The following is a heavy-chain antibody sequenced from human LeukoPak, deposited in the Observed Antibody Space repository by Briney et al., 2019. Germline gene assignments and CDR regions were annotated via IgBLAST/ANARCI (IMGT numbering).Heavy chain of an antibody. Sequence: GSSVKVSCKASGGTFSSYAISWVRQTPGQGLEWMGRINVILDTANYAQKFQGRVTIIADISTSTSYMELSSLRSEDTAVYYCARDQGIGDASDIWGQGTMVTVSS. CDR3: ARDQGIGDASDI. J-gene: IGHJ3*02. CDR2: INVILDTA. V-gene: IGHV1-69*04. CDR1: GGTFSSYA.